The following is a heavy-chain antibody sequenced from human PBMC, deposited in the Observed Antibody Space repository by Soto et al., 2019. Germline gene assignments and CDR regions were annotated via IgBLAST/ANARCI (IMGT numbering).Heavy chain of an antibody. J-gene: IGHJ4*02. D-gene: IGHD3-3*01. V-gene: IGHV4-31*03. CDR3: ARVEHPRYDFWSGYYFDY. CDR2: IYYSGST. CDR1: GGSISSGGYY. Sequence: QVQLQESGPGLVKPSQTLSLTCTVSGGSISSGGYYWSWIRQHPGKGLEWIGYIYYSGSTYYNPSLKGRVTISVDTSKNQFSLKLSSVTAADTAVYYCARVEHPRYDFWSGYYFDYWGQGTLVTVSS.